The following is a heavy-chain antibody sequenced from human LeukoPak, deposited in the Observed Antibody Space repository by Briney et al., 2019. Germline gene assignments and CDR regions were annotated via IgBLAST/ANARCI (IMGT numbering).Heavy chain of an antibody. CDR1: GYTFTSYA. Sequence: ASVKASCKASGYTFTSYAMNWVRQAPGQGLEWMGWINTNTGNPTYAQGFTGRFVFSLDTSVSTAYLQISSLKAEDTAVYYCARDKCSSTSCYRPGLYYYYGMDVWGQGTTVTVSS. CDR2: INTNTGNP. J-gene: IGHJ6*02. D-gene: IGHD2-2*01. V-gene: IGHV7-4-1*02. CDR3: ARDKCSSTSCYRPGLYYYYGMDV.